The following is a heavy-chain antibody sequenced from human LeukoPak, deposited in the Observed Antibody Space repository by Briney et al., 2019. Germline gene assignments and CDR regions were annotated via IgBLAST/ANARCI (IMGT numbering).Heavy chain of an antibody. CDR2: INHSGST. J-gene: IGHJ4*02. CDR3: AINWVYFDY. D-gene: IGHD7-27*01. V-gene: IGHV4-34*01. CDR1: GGSFSGYY. Sequence: SETLSLTCAVYGGSFSGYYWSWIRQPPGKGLEWIGEINHSGSTNYNPSLKSQVTISVDTSKNQFSLKLSSVTAADTAVYYCAINWVYFDYWGQGTLVTVSS.